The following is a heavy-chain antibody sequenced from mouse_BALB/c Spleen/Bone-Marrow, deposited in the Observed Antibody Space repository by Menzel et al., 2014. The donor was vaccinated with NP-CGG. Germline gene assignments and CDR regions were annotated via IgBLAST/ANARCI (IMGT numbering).Heavy chain of an antibody. D-gene: IGHD1-2*01. CDR3: TRSGYYGYGWYFDV. Sequence: QVQLQQPGAELVKPGASVKLSCRVSGYTFTNYFVYWVKQRPGQGLEWIGKINPSNDTPNFNEKFKSKATLTVDKSSSTAYMQLSSLTSEDSAVYYCTRSGYYGYGWYFDVWGAGTTVTVSS. V-gene: IGHV1S17*01. CDR2: INPSNDTP. CDR1: GYTFTNYF. J-gene: IGHJ1*01.